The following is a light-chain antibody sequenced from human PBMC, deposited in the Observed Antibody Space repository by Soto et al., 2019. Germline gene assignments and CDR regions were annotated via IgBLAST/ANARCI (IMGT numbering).Light chain of an antibody. CDR1: QSVSSSY. CDR3: QQYGSSPIT. J-gene: IGKJ5*01. CDR2: GAS. V-gene: IGKV3-20*01. Sequence: EIVLTQSPGTLSLSPGERATLSCRASQSVSSSYLAWYQQKPGQAPRLLIYGASSRATGIPDRFSGSGSVTDFTFTISLLEPEDFAVYYCQQYGSSPITFGQGTRLEIK.